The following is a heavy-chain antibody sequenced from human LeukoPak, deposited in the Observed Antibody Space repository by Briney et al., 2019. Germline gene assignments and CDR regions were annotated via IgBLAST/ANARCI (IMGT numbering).Heavy chain of an antibody. V-gene: IGHV4-4*07. CDR2: IHTSGTM. D-gene: IGHD3-22*01. Sequence: SETLSLTCTVSGGSISSYYWNWIRQPAGRGLEWIGHIHTSGTMNYNASLKSRVRISVETSKNQFSLRLSSVTAADTAMYFCARGILRDYYDSSGFYHRGGVGYWGQGTLVTVSS. CDR1: GGSISSYY. J-gene: IGHJ4*02. CDR3: ARGILRDYYDSSGFYHRGGVGY.